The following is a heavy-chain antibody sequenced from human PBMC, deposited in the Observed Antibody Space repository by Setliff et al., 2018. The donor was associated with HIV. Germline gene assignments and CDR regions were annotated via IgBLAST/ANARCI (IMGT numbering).Heavy chain of an antibody. CDR1: GGGFSSYA. CDR3: ARPLTPSYNFWGDAFGI. J-gene: IGHJ3*02. V-gene: IGHV1-69*05. D-gene: IGHD3-3*01. CDR2: ITPIFGIV. Sequence: GASVKVSCKVSGGGFSSYAITWVRQAPGQGLEWLGGITPIFGIVTYAQRFQDRVTITTDESTSAAYMELSSLRSEDTAVYYCARPLTPSYNFWGDAFGIWGQGTMVTVSS.